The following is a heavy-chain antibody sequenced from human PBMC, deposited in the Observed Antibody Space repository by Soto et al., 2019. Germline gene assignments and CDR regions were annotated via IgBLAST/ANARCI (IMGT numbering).Heavy chain of an antibody. Sequence: VAVISYDGSNKYYADSVKGRFTISRDNSKNTLYLQMNSLRAEDTAVYYCARADSIAVAGTSGLDYWGQGTLVTVSS. D-gene: IGHD6-19*01. V-gene: IGHV3-30-3*01. J-gene: IGHJ4*02. CDR3: ARADSIAVAGTSGLDY. CDR2: ISYDGSNK.